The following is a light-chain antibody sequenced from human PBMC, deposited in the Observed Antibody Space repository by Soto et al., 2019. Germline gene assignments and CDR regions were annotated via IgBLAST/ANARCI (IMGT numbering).Light chain of an antibody. CDR2: DAS. J-gene: IGKJ2*01. V-gene: IGKV3-20*01. CDR3: HQYGSSLPYT. Sequence: EIGVTQSPGTLSLSPGERATLSCRASQSVINSYLAWYQHKPGQAPRLLISDASRSATGIPDRFSGRGSGTDFTLTLSRLEPEDFAVYYCHQYGSSLPYTFVQGTMREIK. CDR1: QSVINSY.